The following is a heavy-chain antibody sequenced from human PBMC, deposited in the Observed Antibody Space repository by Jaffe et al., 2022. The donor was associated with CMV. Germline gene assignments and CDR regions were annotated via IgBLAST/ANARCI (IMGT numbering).Heavy chain of an antibody. Sequence: QVQLVESGGGVVQPGRSLRLSCAASGFTFSSYGMHWVRQAPGKGLEWVAVISYDGSNKYYADSVKGRFTISRDNSKNTLYLQMNSLRAEDTAVYYCAKELYDYVWGSYRLNAFDIWGQGTMVTVSS. D-gene: IGHD3-16*02. CDR1: GFTFSSYG. CDR3: AKELYDYVWGSYRLNAFDI. J-gene: IGHJ3*02. CDR2: ISYDGSNK. V-gene: IGHV3-30*18.